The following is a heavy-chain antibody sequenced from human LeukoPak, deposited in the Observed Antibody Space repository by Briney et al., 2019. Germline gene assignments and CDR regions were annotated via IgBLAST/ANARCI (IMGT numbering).Heavy chain of an antibody. D-gene: IGHD4-17*01. CDR3: TRSLYGDDDY. CDR2: IRSKAYGGTT. Sequence: GGSLRLSCTASGFTFGDYAMSWVCQAPGKGLEWVGFIRSKAYGGTTEYAASVKGRFTISRDDSKSIAYLQMNSLKTEDTAVYYCTRSLYGDDDYWGQGTLVTVSS. V-gene: IGHV3-49*04. J-gene: IGHJ4*02. CDR1: GFTFGDYA.